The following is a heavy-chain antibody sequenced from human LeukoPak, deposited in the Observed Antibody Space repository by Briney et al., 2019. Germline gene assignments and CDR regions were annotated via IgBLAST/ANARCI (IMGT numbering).Heavy chain of an antibody. Sequence: SETLSLTCTVSGGSVSGDSWTWIRQPAGKGLEWIGYIFYTGSTNYNPSLKSRVAMSLDTSKNQFSLKLTSVTAADTAVYYCARNGFRTYGRDGCYADYMDVWGQGNTVTVAS. J-gene: IGHJ6*03. V-gene: IGHV4-59*02. CDR3: ARNGFRTYGRDGCYADYMDV. D-gene: IGHD2-21*01. CDR2: IFYTGST. CDR1: GGSVSGDS.